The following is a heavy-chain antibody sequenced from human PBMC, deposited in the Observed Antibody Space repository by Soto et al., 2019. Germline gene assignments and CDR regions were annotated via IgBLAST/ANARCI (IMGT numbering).Heavy chain of an antibody. D-gene: IGHD4-17*01. V-gene: IGHV1-69*01. Sequence: QVQLVQSGAEVKKPGSSVKVSCKASGGTFSSYAISWVRHASGQGLEWMGGIIPIFGTANYAQKFQGRFTLSADESTSTGYMELSRLRSEDTAVYYCARERPDYGDVHYFDYFGQGTLLTVSS. CDR3: ARERPDYGDVHYFDY. CDR2: IIPIFGTA. J-gene: IGHJ4*02. CDR1: GGTFSSYA.